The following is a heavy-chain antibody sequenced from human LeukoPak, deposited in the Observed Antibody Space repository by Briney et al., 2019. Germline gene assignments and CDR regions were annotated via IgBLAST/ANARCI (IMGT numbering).Heavy chain of an antibody. CDR1: GFTFSNHA. V-gene: IGHV3-30*01. J-gene: IGHJ6*03. D-gene: IGHD1-1*01. CDR2: ISYDGSNE. Sequence: GGSLRLSCAASGFTFSNHAMHWVRQAPGKGLEWVVVISYDGSNEYYADSVRGRFTISRDNSKNTLYLQMNSLRAEDTAVYHCARAGAFYYYYMDVWGKGTTVTVSS. CDR3: ARAGAFYYYYMDV.